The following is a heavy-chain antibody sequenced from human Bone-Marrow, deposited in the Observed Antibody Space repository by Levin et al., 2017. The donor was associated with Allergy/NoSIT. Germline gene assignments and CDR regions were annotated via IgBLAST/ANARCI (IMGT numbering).Heavy chain of an antibody. Sequence: PGGSLRLSCAASGFTVSSNYMSWVRQAPGKGLEWVAILYANGDTYYADSVRGRFTISRDNSKNMVYPQMNSLRAEDTAVYFCARGVFEPPFHRWGQRILVTVSS. V-gene: IGHV3-53*01. CDR3: ARGVFEPPFHR. CDR2: LYANGDT. J-gene: IGHJ5*02. CDR1: GFTVSSNY.